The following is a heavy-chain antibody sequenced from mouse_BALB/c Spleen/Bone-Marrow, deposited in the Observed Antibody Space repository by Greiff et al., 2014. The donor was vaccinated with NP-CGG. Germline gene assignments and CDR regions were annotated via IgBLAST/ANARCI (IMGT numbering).Heavy chain of an antibody. CDR3: ARRGYYYGSSYVDY. J-gene: IGHJ2*01. D-gene: IGHD1-1*01. CDR1: GYALSSYW. CDR2: IYPGDGDT. Sequence: VMLVESGAELVRPGSSVKISCKASGYALSSYWMSWVKQRPGQGLEWIGQIYPGDGDTNYNGKFKGKATLTADKSSSTAYMQLSSLTSEDSAVYFCARRGYYYGSSYVDYWGQGTTLTVSS. V-gene: IGHV1-80*01.